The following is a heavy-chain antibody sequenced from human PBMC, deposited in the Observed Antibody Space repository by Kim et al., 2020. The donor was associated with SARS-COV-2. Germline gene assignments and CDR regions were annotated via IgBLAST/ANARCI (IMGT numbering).Heavy chain of an antibody. J-gene: IGHJ6*02. Sequence: GGSLRLSCAASGFTFSSYWMHWVRQAPGKGLVWVSRINSDGSSTSYADSVKGRFTISRDNAKNTLYLQMNSLRAEDTAVYYCAREWELLGWQYGMDVWGQGTTVTVSS. CDR2: INSDGSST. CDR3: AREWELLGWQYGMDV. V-gene: IGHV3-74*01. CDR1: GFTFSSYW. D-gene: IGHD1-26*01.